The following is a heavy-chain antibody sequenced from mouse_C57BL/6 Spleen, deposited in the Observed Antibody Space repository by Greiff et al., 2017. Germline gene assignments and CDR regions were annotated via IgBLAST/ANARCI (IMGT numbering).Heavy chain of an antibody. D-gene: IGHD1-1*01. CDR3: ARRVNYYGSGYFDY. V-gene: IGHV1-80*01. Sequence: QVQLKQSGAELVKPGASVKISCKASGYAFSSYWMNWVKQRPGKGLEWIGQIYPGDGDTNYNGKFKGKATLTADKSSSTAYMQLSSLTSEDSAVYFCARRVNYYGSGYFDYWGQGTTLTVSS. CDR2: IYPGDGDT. J-gene: IGHJ2*01. CDR1: GYAFSSYW.